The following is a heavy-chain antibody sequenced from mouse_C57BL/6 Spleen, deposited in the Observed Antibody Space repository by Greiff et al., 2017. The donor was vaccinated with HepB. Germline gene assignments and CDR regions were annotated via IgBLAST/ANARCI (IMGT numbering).Heavy chain of an antibody. CDR2: IDPSDSYT. CDR3: ASHGLP. J-gene: IGHJ3*01. D-gene: IGHD1-2*01. CDR1: GYTFTSYW. V-gene: IGHV1-69*01. Sequence: QVQLQQPGAELVMPGASVKLSCKASGYTFTSYWMHWVKQRPGQGLEWIGEIDPSDSYTNYNQKFKGKSTLTVDKSSSTAFMPLSSLTSEDSAVYYCASHGLPWGQVTMVTVST.